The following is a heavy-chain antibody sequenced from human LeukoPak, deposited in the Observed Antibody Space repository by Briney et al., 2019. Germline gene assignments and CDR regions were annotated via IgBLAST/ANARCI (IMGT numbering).Heavy chain of an antibody. J-gene: IGHJ4*02. CDR3: ARDYSSGYTIYYFDY. Sequence: GGSLRLSCAASGFTFSSYWMSWVRQAPGKGLEWVANIKQDGSEKYYVDSVKGRFTISRDNAKNSLYLQMNSLRAEDTAVYYCARDYSSGYTIYYFDYWGQGTLVTVSS. CDR2: IKQDGSEK. V-gene: IGHV3-7*01. D-gene: IGHD3-22*01. CDR1: GFTFSSYW.